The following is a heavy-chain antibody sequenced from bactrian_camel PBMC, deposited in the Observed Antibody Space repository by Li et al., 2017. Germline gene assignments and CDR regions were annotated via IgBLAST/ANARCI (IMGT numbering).Heavy chain of an antibody. CDR1: GFKFYRVD. V-gene: IGHV3S40*01. CDR2: LNHGGDVT. CDR3: ASDFSGGSWFDFGY. D-gene: IGHD6*01. J-gene: IGHJ6*01. Sequence: VQLVESGGGLVQPGGSLRLSCGTSGFKFYRVDMNWVRQVPGKGLEWVASLNHGGDVTVYADSAKGRFTISRDSAKNTVYLEMNSLKPEDTAMYYCASDFSGGSWFDFGYWGQGTQVTVS.